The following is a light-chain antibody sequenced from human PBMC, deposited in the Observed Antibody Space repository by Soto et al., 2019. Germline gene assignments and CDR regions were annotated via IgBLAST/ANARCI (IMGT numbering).Light chain of an antibody. J-gene: IGKJ4*01. V-gene: IGKV3-15*01. CDR2: GAS. Sequence: EIVLTQSPATLSVSPGERATLSCRASHSAASAVAWYQQKPGQAPRLLIYGASTRATGIPARFSGSGSGTEFTLTISSLQSEDFAVYYCQQRSNWPPRLTFGGGTKVDI. CDR1: HSAASA. CDR3: QQRSNWPPRLT.